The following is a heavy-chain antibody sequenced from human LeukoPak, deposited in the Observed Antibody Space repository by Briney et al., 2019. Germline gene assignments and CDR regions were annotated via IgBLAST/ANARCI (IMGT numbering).Heavy chain of an antibody. CDR2: INSDGSTT. J-gene: IGHJ3*02. V-gene: IGHV3-74*01. CDR1: GFTFSNYG. D-gene: IGHD3-10*01. Sequence: PGGSLRLSCAASGFTFSNYGMHWVRQAPGKGLVWVSHINSDGSTTTYADSVRGRFTISRDNAKNTLYLQMNSLRAEDTAVYYCARESVFYGSGTYYNLRDSFDIWGQGTMVTVSS. CDR3: ARESVFYGSGTYYNLRDSFDI.